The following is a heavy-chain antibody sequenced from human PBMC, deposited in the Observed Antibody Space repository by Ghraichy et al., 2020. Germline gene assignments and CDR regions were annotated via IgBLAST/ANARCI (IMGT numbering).Heavy chain of an antibody. D-gene: IGHD3-3*01. Sequence: SETLSLTCTVSGGSISSGGYYWSWIRQHPGKGLEWIGYIYYSGSTYYNPSLKSRVTISVDTSKNQFSLKLSSVTAADTAVYYCARANRDYDFWSGYPDYYYGMDVWGQGTTVTVSS. CDR1: GGSISSGGYY. J-gene: IGHJ6*02. CDR2: IYYSGST. CDR3: ARANRDYDFWSGYPDYYYGMDV. V-gene: IGHV4-31*03.